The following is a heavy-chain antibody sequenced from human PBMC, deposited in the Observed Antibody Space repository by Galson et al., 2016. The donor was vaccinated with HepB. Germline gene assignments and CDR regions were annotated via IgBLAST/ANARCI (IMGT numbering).Heavy chain of an antibody. CDR3: ARLGFGFFGDYSYFEF. J-gene: IGHJ4*02. Sequence: SVKVSCKASGYTFTGHGLHWVRQAPGQRLEWMGRINTANGNTEYSQKFQGRVTITTDTSATLVFLDLSSLRSEDTAVYYCARLGFGFFGDYSYFEFWGRGTLVTVSS. CDR1: GYTFTGHG. V-gene: IGHV1-3*04. D-gene: IGHD4-17*01. CDR2: INTANGNT.